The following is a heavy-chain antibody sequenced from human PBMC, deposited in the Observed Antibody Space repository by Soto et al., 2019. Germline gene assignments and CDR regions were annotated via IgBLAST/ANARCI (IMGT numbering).Heavy chain of an antibody. V-gene: IGHV1-69*02. J-gene: IGHJ4*02. Sequence: QVQLVQSGAEVKKPGSSVKVSCKASGGTFSSYTISWVRQAPGQGLEWMGRIIPILGIANYAQKFQGRVTITADKSTSKAYMELSSLRSEDTAVYYCASPTDGDYFDYWGQGTLVTVSS. CDR3: ASPTDGDYFDY. D-gene: IGHD1-1*01. CDR2: IIPILGIA. CDR1: GGTFSSYT.